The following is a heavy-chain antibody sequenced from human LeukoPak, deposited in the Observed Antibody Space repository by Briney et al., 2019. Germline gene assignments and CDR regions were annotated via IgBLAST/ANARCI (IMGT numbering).Heavy chain of an antibody. CDR1: GFTFSSYA. V-gene: IGHV3-23*01. CDR3: ARYYDILTGYYDY. J-gene: IGHJ4*02. CDR2: ISGSGGST. D-gene: IGHD3-9*01. Sequence: GGSLRLSCAASGFTFSSYAMSWVRQAPGKGLEWVSAISGSGGSTYYADSVKGRFTISRDNSKNTLYLQMNSLRSEDTAVYYCARYYDILTGYYDYWGQGTLVTVSS.